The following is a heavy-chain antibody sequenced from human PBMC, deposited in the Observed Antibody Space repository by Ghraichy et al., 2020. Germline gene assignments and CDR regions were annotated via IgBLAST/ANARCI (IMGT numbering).Heavy chain of an antibody. Sequence: GGSLRLSCGASGFTFDDYTMHWVRQAPGKGLEWVSLISWDGGSTYYADSVKGRFTISRDNSKNSLYLQMNSLRTEDTALYYCAKDIGVRSSWYAFDYWGQGTLVTVSS. CDR3: AKDIGVRSSWYAFDY. V-gene: IGHV3-43*01. CDR1: GFTFDDYT. J-gene: IGHJ4*02. D-gene: IGHD6-13*01. CDR2: ISWDGGST.